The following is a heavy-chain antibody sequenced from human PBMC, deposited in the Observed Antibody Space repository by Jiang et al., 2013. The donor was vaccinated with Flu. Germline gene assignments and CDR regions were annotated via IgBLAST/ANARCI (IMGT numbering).Heavy chain of an antibody. D-gene: IGHD4-17*01. V-gene: IGHV1-18*01. Sequence: SVKVSCKASGYTFTSSGISWVRQAPGQGLEWMGWITPYNGDTNYAQKLQGRVTMTTDTSTSTAYMEVRSLRSDDTAVYYCARYRGSNYGDDYWGQGTVVTVSS. CDR2: ITPYNGDT. CDR3: ARYRGSNYGDDY. CDR1: GYTFTSSG. J-gene: IGHJ4*02.